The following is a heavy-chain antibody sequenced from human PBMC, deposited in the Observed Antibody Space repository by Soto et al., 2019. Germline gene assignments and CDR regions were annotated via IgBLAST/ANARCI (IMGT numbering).Heavy chain of an antibody. Sequence: SETLSLTRTVSGGSISSYYWSWIWQPPGKGLEWIGYIYYSGSTNYNPSLKSRVTISVDTSKNQFSLKLSSVTAADTAVYYCARRDDFWSGYYSYWGQGTLVTVS. CDR3: ARRDDFWSGYYSY. D-gene: IGHD3-3*01. J-gene: IGHJ4*02. CDR2: IYYSGST. V-gene: IGHV4-59*08. CDR1: GGSISSYY.